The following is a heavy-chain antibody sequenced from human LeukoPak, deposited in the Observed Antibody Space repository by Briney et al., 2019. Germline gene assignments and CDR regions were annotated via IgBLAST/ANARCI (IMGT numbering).Heavy chain of an antibody. CDR3: AELGITMIGGV. CDR2: IQYNGTNK. CDR1: GFIFSNYG. Sequence: PGGSLRLSCEASGFIFSNYGMHWVRQAPGKGLEWVAFIQYNGTNKDYADSVKGRFTISRDNAKNSLYLQMNSLRAEDTAVYYCAELGITMIGGVWGKGTTVTISS. D-gene: IGHD3-10*02. J-gene: IGHJ6*04. V-gene: IGHV3-30*02.